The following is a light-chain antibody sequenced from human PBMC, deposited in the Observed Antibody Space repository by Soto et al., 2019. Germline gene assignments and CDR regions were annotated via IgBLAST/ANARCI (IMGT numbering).Light chain of an antibody. J-gene: IGKJ1*01. CDR3: QQYNNWPPT. CDR2: GVS. CDR1: QSVRSN. Sequence: TVMTQSPATLSVSPGERATLSCRASQSVRSNLAWYQQKPGQAPRLLMYGVSTRATGIPTRLSGSGSGTEFTLTISSLQSEDFAVYYCQQYNNWPPTFGQGTKVEIK. V-gene: IGKV3-15*01.